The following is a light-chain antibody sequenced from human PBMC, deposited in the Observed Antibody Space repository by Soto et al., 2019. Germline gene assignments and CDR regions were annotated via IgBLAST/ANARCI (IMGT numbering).Light chain of an antibody. Sequence: QSALTQPASVSGSPGKSITISCTGTSSDVGGYNYVSWYQQHPDKSPKLMIYEVSNRPSGVSNRVSGSKSGNTASLTISGLQAEYEDDYYFSSYTSSSSWVVGGGTKVTVL. J-gene: IGLJ3*02. CDR3: SSYTSSSSWV. CDR2: EVS. CDR1: SSDVGGYNY. V-gene: IGLV2-14*01.